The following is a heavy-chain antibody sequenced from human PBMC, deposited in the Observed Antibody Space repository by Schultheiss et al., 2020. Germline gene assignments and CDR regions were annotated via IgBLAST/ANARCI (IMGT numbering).Heavy chain of an antibody. Sequence: ASVKVSCKASGYTFTSYDINWVRQATGQGLEWMGIINPSGGSTSYAQKFQGRVTMTRDTSISTAYMELSRLRSDDTAVYYCAREGYYGSGSPGYWGQGTLVTVSS. J-gene: IGHJ4*02. CDR2: INPSGGST. V-gene: IGHV1-46*01. CDR3: AREGYYGSGSPGY. CDR1: GYTFTSYD. D-gene: IGHD3-10*01.